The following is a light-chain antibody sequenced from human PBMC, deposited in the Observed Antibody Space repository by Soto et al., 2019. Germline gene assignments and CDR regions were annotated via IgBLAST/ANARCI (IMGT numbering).Light chain of an antibody. CDR1: ESISNW. J-gene: IGKJ1*01. CDR3: QQYRTYS. Sequence: IQLTQSPTTLPASVGDRVTLTYRASESISNWLAWYQQRPGTAPKLLIYHASILETAVPSRFRGNGSGTEFTLTISSLQPCDFATYYCQQYRTYSFGQGSRVEIK. CDR2: HAS. V-gene: IGKV1-5*01.